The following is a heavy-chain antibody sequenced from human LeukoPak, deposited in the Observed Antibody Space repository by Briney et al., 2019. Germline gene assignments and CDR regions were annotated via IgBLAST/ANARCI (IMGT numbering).Heavy chain of an antibody. V-gene: IGHV3-20*04. J-gene: IGHJ3*02. D-gene: IGHD3-22*01. CDR1: GFTFDDYG. Sequence: GGSLRLSCAASGFTFDDYGMSWVCQAPGKGLEWVSGINWNGGRTGYVDSVKGRFTISRDNAKNSLYLQMNSLRVEDTALYYCARGRVVVTLDAFDIWGQGTMVIVSS. CDR3: ARGRVVVTLDAFDI. CDR2: INWNGGRT.